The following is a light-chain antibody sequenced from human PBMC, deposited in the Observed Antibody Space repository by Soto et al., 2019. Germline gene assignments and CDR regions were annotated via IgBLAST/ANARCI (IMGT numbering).Light chain of an antibody. V-gene: IGLV1-40*03. CDR3: QSYDSSLSRRWV. Sequence: QAVVTQPPSVSGAPGQRVTISCTGSSSNIGAGYPVHWYQQLPGTAPKLLVAGNRPSGVPDRFSVSKSGASASLAITGLQAEDEAYYYCQSYDSSLSRRWVFGGGTNLTVL. CDR2: G. J-gene: IGLJ3*02. CDR1: SSNIGAGYP.